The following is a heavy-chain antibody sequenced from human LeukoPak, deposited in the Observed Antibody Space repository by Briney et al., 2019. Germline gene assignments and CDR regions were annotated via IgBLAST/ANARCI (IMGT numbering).Heavy chain of an antibody. V-gene: IGHV3-30*18. CDR1: GFTFSSYG. J-gene: IGHJ4*02. CDR2: ISYDGSNK. CDR3: AKDSRGWGQTTDY. Sequence: GGSLRLSCAASGFTFSSYGMHWVRQAPGKGLEWVAVISYDGSNKYYADSVKGRFTISRDNSKNTLYLQMNSLRAEDTAVYYCAKDSRGWGQTTDYWGQGTLVTVSS. D-gene: IGHD1-7*01.